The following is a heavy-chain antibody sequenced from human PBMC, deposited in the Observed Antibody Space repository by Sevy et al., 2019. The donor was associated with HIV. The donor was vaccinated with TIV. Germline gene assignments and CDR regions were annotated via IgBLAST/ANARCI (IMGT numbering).Heavy chain of an antibody. CDR2: IYKTGST. D-gene: IGHD3-16*01. CDR3: ARVPRGQLWYSGSLGGYYYHMDV. V-gene: IGHV4-61*01. J-gene: IGHJ6*03. Sequence: SETLSLSCSVSGGSVSSGTYYWSWIRQPPGKGLEWIGHIYKTGSTNYKLSLQSRVTISVDTSTNQFSLRLRYVTAADTAVYYCARVPRGQLWYSGSLGGYYYHMDVWGKGTTVTVFS. CDR1: GGSVSSGTYY.